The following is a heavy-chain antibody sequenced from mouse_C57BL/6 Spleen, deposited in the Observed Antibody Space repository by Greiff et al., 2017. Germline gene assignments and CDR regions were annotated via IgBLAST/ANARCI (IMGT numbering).Heavy chain of an antibody. J-gene: IGHJ2*01. CDR2: ISSGGSYT. Sequence: EVQGVESGGDLVKPGGSLKLSCAASGFTFSSYGMSWVRQTPDKRLEWVATISSGGSYTYYPDSVKGRFTISRDNAKNTLYLQMSSLKSEDTAMYYCARHRTGTGFDYWGQGTTLTVSS. CDR3: ARHRTGTGFDY. CDR1: GFTFSSYG. V-gene: IGHV5-6*01. D-gene: IGHD4-1*01.